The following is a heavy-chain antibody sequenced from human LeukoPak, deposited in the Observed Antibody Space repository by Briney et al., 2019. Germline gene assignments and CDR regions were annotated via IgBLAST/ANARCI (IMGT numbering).Heavy chain of an antibody. CDR1: GYTFTTYP. Sequence: GASVKVSCKASGYTFTTYPMHWVRQAPGQRLEWMGWINAGNGNTKYSQKFQGWVTMTRDTSISTAYMELSRLRSDDTAVYYCARNSVRGDNYYYYGMDVWGQGTTVTVSS. D-gene: IGHD3-10*01. V-gene: IGHV1-3*01. CDR3: ARNSVRGDNYYYYGMDV. CDR2: INAGNGNT. J-gene: IGHJ6*02.